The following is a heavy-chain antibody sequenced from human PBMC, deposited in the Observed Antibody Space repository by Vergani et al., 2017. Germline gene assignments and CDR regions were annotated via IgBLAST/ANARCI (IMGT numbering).Heavy chain of an antibody. V-gene: IGHV3-74*01. CDR2: FNLEGTNT. CDR3: ARDGRMDAEGTELDY. CDR1: GFTFSRHW. J-gene: IGHJ4*02. Sequence: EVQLVESGGGLVQPGGSLRLSCAASGFTFSRHWMHWVRQAPGKGLVWVSRFNLEGTNTPYADSVKGRFTISRDNAKNMLYLQLNSLRDEDTAVYYCARDGRMDAEGTELDYWGQGTLVTVSS. D-gene: IGHD1-14*01.